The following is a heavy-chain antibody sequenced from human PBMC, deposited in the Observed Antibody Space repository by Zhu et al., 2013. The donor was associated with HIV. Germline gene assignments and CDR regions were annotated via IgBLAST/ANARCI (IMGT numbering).Heavy chain of an antibody. Sequence: QVHLVQSGAEVKKPGASVKVSCKTSGYTFIDSHIHWVRQAPGQGLEWMGWINPRSGGTNYAQKFQGWVTMTRDTSINTAYMELRSLKSDDTAVYYCARDGDHCSGGMCYFGGLDPWGQGTLVTVSS. CDR3: ARDGDHCSGGMCYFGGLDP. J-gene: IGHJ5*02. CDR1: GYTFIDSH. D-gene: IGHD2-15*01. CDR2: INPRSGGT. V-gene: IGHV1-2*04.